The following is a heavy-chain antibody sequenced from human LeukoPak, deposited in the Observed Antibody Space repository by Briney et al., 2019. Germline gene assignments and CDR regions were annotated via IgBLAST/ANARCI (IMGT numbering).Heavy chain of an antibody. J-gene: IGHJ5*02. Sequence: GESLKISCKGSGYSFTSYWIGWGRQMPGKGLEWMGSIYPGDSETRYSRSFKGQVTFSADKSIDTPYLQWSSLKASDTAMSYCARGWVVTASLDPQWFDPWGQGTLVTVSS. CDR1: GYSFTSYW. D-gene: IGHD2-21*02. CDR2: IYPGDSET. CDR3: ARGWVVTASLDPQWFDP. V-gene: IGHV5-51*01.